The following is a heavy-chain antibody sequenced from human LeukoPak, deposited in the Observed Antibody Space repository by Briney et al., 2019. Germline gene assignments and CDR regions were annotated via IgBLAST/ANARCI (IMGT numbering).Heavy chain of an antibody. D-gene: IGHD3-10*01. J-gene: IGHJ4*02. V-gene: IGHV4-4*07. Sequence: PSETLSLTCTVSGASISSYYYTWIRQTAGRGLEWIGRLYISGSTDYNPSLKSRVTISVDTSNNQFSLNLNSVTAADTAVYFCARDLSGSLYFDYWGQGVLVTVSP. CDR3: ARDLSGSLYFDY. CDR2: LYISGST. CDR1: GASISSYY.